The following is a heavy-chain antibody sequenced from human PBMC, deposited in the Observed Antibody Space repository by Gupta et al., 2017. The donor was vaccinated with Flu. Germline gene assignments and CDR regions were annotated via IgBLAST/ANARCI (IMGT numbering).Heavy chain of an antibody. J-gene: IGHJ3*01. V-gene: IGHV4-59*11. Sequence: QVQLQESGPGLVKPSETLSLTCTVSGGSISNHFCSWIRQPPGKGLEWMGHIDNSGSSNYNPSFERRVTMSADTSKKQLARKMTAVKAADIAVSYCARLDLERLLWDVVSGYDVWGRGTMVPVSS. CDR3: ARLDLERLLWDVVSGYDV. CDR1: GGSISNHF. D-gene: IGHD1-1*01. CDR2: IDNSGSS.